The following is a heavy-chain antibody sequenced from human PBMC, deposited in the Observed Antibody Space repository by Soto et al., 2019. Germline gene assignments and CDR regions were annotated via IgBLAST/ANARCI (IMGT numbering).Heavy chain of an antibody. J-gene: IGHJ4*02. CDR2: VEGGGGT. D-gene: IGHD2-21*01. Sequence: PWGSLRLSCAASGFTLIIYAMIFFRHAPGKWLEWVSTVEGGGGTSYADFVRGRFTISRDSSKNTLYLQMNGLRAEDTAIYCCVKDAPGGGWLSDYWGLGTLVTVSS. CDR1: GFTLIIYA. CDR3: VKDAPGGGWLSDY. V-gene: IGHV3-23*01.